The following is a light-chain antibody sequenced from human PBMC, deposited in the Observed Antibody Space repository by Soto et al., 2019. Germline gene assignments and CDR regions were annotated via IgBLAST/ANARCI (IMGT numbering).Light chain of an antibody. CDR3: HSYGSTSTRYV. V-gene: IGLV2-14*01. J-gene: IGLJ1*01. CDR1: SSDVGGYNY. Sequence: QSALTQPASVAGSPGQSITISCTGTSSDVGGYNYVSWYQQHPGKAPKLMIYEVSNRHSGVSNRFSGSKSGNTASLTISGLQAEDEADYFCHSYGSTSTRYVFGTGTKLTVL. CDR2: EVS.